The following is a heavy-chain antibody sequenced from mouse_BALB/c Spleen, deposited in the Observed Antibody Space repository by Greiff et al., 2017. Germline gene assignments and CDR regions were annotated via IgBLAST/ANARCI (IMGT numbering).Heavy chain of an antibody. CDR3: TRDSLGTWFAY. CDR1: GFTFSSYT. V-gene: IGHV5-6-4*01. Sequence: EVQVVESGGGLVKPGGSLKLSCAASGFTFSSYTMSWVRQTPEKRLEWVATISSGGSYTYYPDSVKGRFTISRDNAKNTLYLQMSSLKSEDTAMYYCTRDSLGTWFAYWGQGTLVTVSA. D-gene: IGHD4-1*01. J-gene: IGHJ3*01. CDR2: ISSGGSYT.